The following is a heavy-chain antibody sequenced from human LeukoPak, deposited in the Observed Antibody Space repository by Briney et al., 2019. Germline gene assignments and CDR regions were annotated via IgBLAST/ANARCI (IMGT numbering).Heavy chain of an antibody. J-gene: IGHJ4*02. CDR2: IYHSGST. D-gene: IGHD4-23*01. CDR3: AREDTGGLDH. Sequence: PSETLSLTCAVSGGSISSGGYSWSWIRQPPGKGLEWIGYIYHSGSTYYNPSLKSRVTISVDRSKNQFSLKLSSVTAADTAVYYCAREDTGGLDHWGQGILVTVSP. CDR1: GGSISSGGYS. V-gene: IGHV4-30-2*01.